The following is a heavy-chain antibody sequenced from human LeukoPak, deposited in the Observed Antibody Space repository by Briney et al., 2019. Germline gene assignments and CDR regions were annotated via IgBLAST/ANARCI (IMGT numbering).Heavy chain of an antibody. CDR2: ISSSGSTI. Sequence: GGSLRLSCAASGFTFSDYYMSWIRQAPGKGLEWVSYISSSGSTIYYADSMKGRFTISRDNAKNSLYLQMNSLRAEDTAVYYCARDPPGDGLYYYYGMDVWGQGTTVTVSS. V-gene: IGHV3-11*01. D-gene: IGHD4-17*01. CDR1: GFTFSDYY. J-gene: IGHJ6*02. CDR3: ARDPPGDGLYYYYGMDV.